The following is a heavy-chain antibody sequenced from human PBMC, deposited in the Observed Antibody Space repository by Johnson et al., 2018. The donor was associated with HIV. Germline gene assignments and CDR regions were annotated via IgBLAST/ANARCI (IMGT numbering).Heavy chain of an antibody. CDR1: GFTVSSNY. V-gene: IGHV3-66*01. CDR2: ISGSGGST. D-gene: IGHD1-26*01. Sequence: MQLVESGGGLVQPGGSLRLSCAASGFTVSSNYMSWVRQAPGKGLEWVSVISGSGGSTYHADSVKGRFTISRENAKNSLYLQMNSLRAGDTAVYYCARGSGSYGDAFDIWGQGTMVTVSS. J-gene: IGHJ3*02. CDR3: ARGSGSYGDAFDI.